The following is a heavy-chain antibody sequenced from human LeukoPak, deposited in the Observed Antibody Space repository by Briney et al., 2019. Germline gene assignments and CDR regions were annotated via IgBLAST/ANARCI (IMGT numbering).Heavy chain of an antibody. D-gene: IGHD3-9*01. Sequence: PSETPSLTCTVSGGSISSYYWSWIRQPPGKGLEWIGYIYYSGSTNYNPSLKSRVTISVDTSKNQFSLKLSSVTAADTAVYYCARGSNRDYDILTGYYRVEYFQHWGQGTLVTVSS. CDR2: IYYSGST. J-gene: IGHJ1*01. CDR3: ARGSNRDYDILTGYYRVEYFQH. V-gene: IGHV4-59*13. CDR1: GGSISSYY.